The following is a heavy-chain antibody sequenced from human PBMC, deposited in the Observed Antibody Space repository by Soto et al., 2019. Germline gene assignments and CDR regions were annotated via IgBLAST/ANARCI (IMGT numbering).Heavy chain of an antibody. J-gene: IGHJ4*02. CDR1: GYTFTSYA. V-gene: IGHV1-3*04. Sequence: ASVKVSCKISGYTFTSYAMHWVRQAPGQRLEWMGWINTGNGDTKYSQKFQGRVTITRDTSANTAFMELSSLRSEDTAMYYCARELQGLYYFDFWGQGTLVTVSS. D-gene: IGHD4-4*01. CDR2: INTGNGDT. CDR3: ARELQGLYYFDF.